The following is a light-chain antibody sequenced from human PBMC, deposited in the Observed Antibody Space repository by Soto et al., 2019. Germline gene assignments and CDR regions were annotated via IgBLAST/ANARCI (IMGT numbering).Light chain of an antibody. CDR1: QSVSSSY. J-gene: IGKJ5*01. CDR2: GAS. V-gene: IGKV3D-20*02. Sequence: EIVLTHSPGTLSLSPWERATISCSASQSVSSSYLAWYQQKPGQAPRLLIYGASSRATGIPDRFSGSGSGTDFTLTISRLEPEDFAVYYCQQRSNWQITFGQGTRLEI. CDR3: QQRSNWQIT.